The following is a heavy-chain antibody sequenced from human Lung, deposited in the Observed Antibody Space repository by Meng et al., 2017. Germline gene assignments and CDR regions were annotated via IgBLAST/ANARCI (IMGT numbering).Heavy chain of an antibody. V-gene: IGHV1-3*01. D-gene: IGHD2-21*02. Sequence: QVQRVQSGAEVKKPGASVKVSCKASGYTFPSYAMHWVRQAPGQRLEWMGWINAGNGNTKYSQKFQGRVTITRDTSASTAYMELSSLRSEDTAVYYCARGDYCGGDCYWFDYWGQGTLVTVSS. CDR2: INAGNGNT. CDR1: GYTFPSYA. J-gene: IGHJ4*02. CDR3: ARGDYCGGDCYWFDY.